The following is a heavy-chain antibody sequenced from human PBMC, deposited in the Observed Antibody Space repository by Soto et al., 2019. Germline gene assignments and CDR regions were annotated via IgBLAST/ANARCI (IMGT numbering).Heavy chain of an antibody. D-gene: IGHD3-3*01. Sequence: QTLSLTCAISGDSVSSNSAACNLIRQSPSRGLEWLGRTYYRSKWYNDYAVSVKSRITINPDTSKNQFSLQLNSVTPEDTAVYYCARGRADYDLWSGLVLEPSYYYYGMDVWGQGTTVTVSS. CDR1: GDSVSSNSAA. V-gene: IGHV6-1*01. J-gene: IGHJ6*02. CDR2: TYYRSKWYN. CDR3: ARGRADYDLWSGLVLEPSYYYYGMDV.